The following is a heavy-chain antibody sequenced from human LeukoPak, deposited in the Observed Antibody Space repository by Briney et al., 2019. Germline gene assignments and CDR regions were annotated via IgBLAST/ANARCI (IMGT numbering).Heavy chain of an antibody. J-gene: IGHJ4*02. D-gene: IGHD6-13*01. V-gene: IGHV4-34*01. Sequence: PSETLSLTCTVSGGSISSYYWSWIRQPPGKGLEWIGEINHSGSTNYNPSLKSRVTISVDTSKNQFSLKLSSVTAADTAVYYCAREGLSVAAHWGQGTLVTVSS. CDR1: GGSISSYY. CDR3: AREGLSVAAH. CDR2: INHSGST.